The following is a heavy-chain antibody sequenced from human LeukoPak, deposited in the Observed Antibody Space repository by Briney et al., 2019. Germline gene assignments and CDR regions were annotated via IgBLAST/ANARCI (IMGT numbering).Heavy chain of an antibody. CDR1: GYSFTSYW. D-gene: IGHD3-22*01. J-gene: IGHJ4*02. CDR2: IYPGDSDT. V-gene: IGHV5-51*01. Sequence: GESLQISCKGSGYSFTSYWIGWVRQMPGKGPEWMGIIYPGDSDTRYSPSFQGQVTISADKSISTAYLQWSSLKASDTAMYYCARRPYYYDSSGYYYEDWGQGTLVTVSS. CDR3: ARRPYYYDSSGYYYED.